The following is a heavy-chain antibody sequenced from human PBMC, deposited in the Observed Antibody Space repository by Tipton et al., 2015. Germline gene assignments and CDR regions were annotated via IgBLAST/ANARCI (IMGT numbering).Heavy chain of an antibody. CDR1: GGSFSDYY. V-gene: IGHV4-59*12. CDR2: IYYSGST. J-gene: IGHJ4*02. CDR3: ARRCGADCYWGYYFDH. Sequence: GLVKPSETLPLTCTVSGGSFSDYYWSWIRQSPGEGLEWIGYIYYSGSTNYNPSLRSRVAMSMDTSKNQFSLNLKSVTAADTAVYYCARRCGADCYWGYYFDHWGQGTLVNVSS. D-gene: IGHD2-21*01.